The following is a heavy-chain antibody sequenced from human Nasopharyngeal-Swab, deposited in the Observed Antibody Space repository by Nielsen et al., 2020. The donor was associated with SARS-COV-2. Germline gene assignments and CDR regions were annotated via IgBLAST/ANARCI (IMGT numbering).Heavy chain of an antibody. CDR1: GGSISSGGYY. V-gene: IGHV4-31*03. Sequence: SETLSLTCTVSGGSISSGGYYWSWIRQPPGKGLEWIGYIYYSGSTYYNPSLKSRVTISVDTSKNQFSLKLSSVTAADTAVYYCARVLTRNLVVALVLDAFDIWGQGTMVTVSS. J-gene: IGHJ3*02. CDR3: ARVLTRNLVVALVLDAFDI. CDR2: IYYSGST. D-gene: IGHD2-15*01.